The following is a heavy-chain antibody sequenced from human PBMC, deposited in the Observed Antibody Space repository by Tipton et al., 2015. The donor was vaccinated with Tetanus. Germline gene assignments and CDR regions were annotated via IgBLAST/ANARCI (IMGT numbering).Heavy chain of an antibody. J-gene: IGHJ4*02. CDR2: IYYSGST. D-gene: IGHD1-26*01. CDR3: ARDQARGARGWNYFDY. CDR1: GGSISSGGYY. Sequence: GLVKPSQTLSLTCTVSGGSISSGGYYWSWIRQHPGKGLEWIGDIYYSGSTYYNPSLKSRATLSVDPSKNQFSLKLNSMTAADTAVYYRARDQARGARGWNYFDYWGQGTLVTVSS. V-gene: IGHV4-31*03.